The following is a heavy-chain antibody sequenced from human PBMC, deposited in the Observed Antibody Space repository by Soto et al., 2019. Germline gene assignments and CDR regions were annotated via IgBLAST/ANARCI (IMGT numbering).Heavy chain of an antibody. CDR1: GFTFSSYA. CDR2: ISGSGGST. Sequence: EVQLLDSGGGLVQPGGSLRVSCAASGFTFSSYAMNWVRQAPGKGLEWVSVISGSGGSTYYADSVKGRFTISRDNSKNTLYLQMNSLRAEDTAVYYCARRGPGTYFDYWGQGTLVTVSS. CDR3: ARRGPGTYFDY. J-gene: IGHJ4*02. V-gene: IGHV3-23*01. D-gene: IGHD6-13*01.